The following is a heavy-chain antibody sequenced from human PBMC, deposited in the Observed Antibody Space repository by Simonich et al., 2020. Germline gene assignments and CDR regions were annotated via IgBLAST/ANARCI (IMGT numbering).Heavy chain of an antibody. V-gene: IGHV3-49*04. CDR3: TRHLGIGAFDI. CDR2: SRSNAYGGKT. Sequence: EVQLVESGGGLVQPGRSLRLSCTASGFTFGVYAMSWVRQAPGKGLEWVGLSRSNAYGGKTEYAASVKGRFTISRDDSKIIAYLQMNSLKTEDTAVYYCTRHLGIGAFDIWGQGTMVTVSS. CDR1: GFTFGVYA. D-gene: IGHD7-27*01. J-gene: IGHJ3*02.